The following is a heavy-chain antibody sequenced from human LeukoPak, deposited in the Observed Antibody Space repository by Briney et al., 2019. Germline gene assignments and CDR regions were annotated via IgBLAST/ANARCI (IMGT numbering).Heavy chain of an antibody. CDR3: AAAGTLRFYYYYGMDV. CDR1: GYTFTSYD. D-gene: IGHD6-13*01. J-gene: IGHJ6*02. V-gene: IGHV1-8*01. CDR2: MNPNSGNT. Sequence: ASVKVSSKASGYTFTSYDITWVRQATGQGLEWMGWMNPNSGNTGYAQKFQGRVTMTRNTSISTAYMELSSLRSEDTAVYYCAAAGTLRFYYYYGMDVWGQGTTVTVSS.